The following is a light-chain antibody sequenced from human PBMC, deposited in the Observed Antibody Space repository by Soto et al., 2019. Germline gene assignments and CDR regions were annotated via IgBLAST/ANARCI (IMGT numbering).Light chain of an antibody. CDR1: QYISNY. V-gene: IGKV1-39*01. CDR2: AAS. Sequence: GDRVTITCRASQYISNYLNWYHQKPGKAPKLLIYAASTLQSGVPSRFSGSGSGTHFTLTITSLQPEDFATYYCQLSYSTPQYPFGQGTKLEIK. J-gene: IGKJ2*01. CDR3: QLSYSTPQYP.